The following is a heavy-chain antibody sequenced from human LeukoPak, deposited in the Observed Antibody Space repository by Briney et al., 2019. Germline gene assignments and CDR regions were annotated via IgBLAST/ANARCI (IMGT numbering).Heavy chain of an antibody. CDR3: ARVYCTNGVCYHNWFDP. CDR1: LLTLSSYS. Sequence: GSLRVSFAASLLTLSSYSMNWVRQAPGKGLEGVSSISSSSSYKYYADSVTGRFTIYRDDAKNSLYLQMNSLRAEDTAVHYCARVYCTNGVCYHNWFDPWGQGTLVTVSS. J-gene: IGHJ5*02. D-gene: IGHD2-8*01. CDR2: ISSSSSYK. V-gene: IGHV3-21*01.